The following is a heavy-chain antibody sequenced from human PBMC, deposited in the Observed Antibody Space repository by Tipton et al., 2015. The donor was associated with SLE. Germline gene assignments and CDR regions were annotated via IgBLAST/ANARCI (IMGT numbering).Heavy chain of an antibody. Sequence: GLVKPSETLSLNCGVSDYSISSGYYWDWIRQPPGKGLEWIGSIFHSGSTYYNPSLKSRVTISVDTSKNQFSLKLTSVTAADTAVYYCARGYYDFWSGYYTFPYYFDYWGQGTLVTVSS. J-gene: IGHJ4*02. D-gene: IGHD3-3*01. CDR1: DYSISSGYY. CDR3: ARGYYDFWSGYYTFPYYFDY. CDR2: IFHSGST. V-gene: IGHV4-38-2*01.